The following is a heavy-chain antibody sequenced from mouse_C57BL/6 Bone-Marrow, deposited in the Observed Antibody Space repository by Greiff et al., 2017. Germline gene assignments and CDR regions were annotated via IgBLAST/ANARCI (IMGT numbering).Heavy chain of an antibody. J-gene: IGHJ3*01. Sequence: QVQLQQSGPELVKPGASVKISCKASGYTFTDYYINWVKQRPGQGLEWIGWIFPGSGSTYYNEKFKGKSTLTVDTSSSTAYMLRSSLTSEDSAVYCGARQDGYGIQFAYWGQGTLVTVSA. V-gene: IGHV1-75*01. CDR1: GYTFTDYY. CDR2: IFPGSGST. D-gene: IGHD2-1*01. CDR3: ARQDGYGIQFAY.